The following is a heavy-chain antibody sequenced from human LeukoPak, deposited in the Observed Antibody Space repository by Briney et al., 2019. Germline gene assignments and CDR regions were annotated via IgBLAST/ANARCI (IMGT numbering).Heavy chain of an antibody. CDR1: GFTFSSYS. V-gene: IGHV3-30*03. Sequence: SLRLSCAASGFTFSSYSMNWVRQAPGKGLEWVAVISNDGSKKYYADSVKGRFTISRENSKNTLYLEMDSLSAEDTAVYYCARGTYCSGGTCYFLIDCWGQGTLVTVSS. CDR2: ISNDGSKK. D-gene: IGHD2-15*01. CDR3: ARGTYCSGGTCYFLIDC. J-gene: IGHJ4*02.